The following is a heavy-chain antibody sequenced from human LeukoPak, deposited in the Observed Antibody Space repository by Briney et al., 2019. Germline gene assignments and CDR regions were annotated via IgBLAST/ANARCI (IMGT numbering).Heavy chain of an antibody. Sequence: GESLKISCKGSGYSFTSYWIGWVRQMPGKGLEWMGIIYLGDSDTRYSPSFQGQVTISADKSISTAYLQWSSLKAPDTAMYYCARLDNADGHNLGFDYWGQGTLVTVSS. CDR1: GYSFTSYW. CDR3: ARLDNADGHNLGFDY. V-gene: IGHV5-51*01. D-gene: IGHD5-24*01. J-gene: IGHJ4*02. CDR2: IYLGDSDT.